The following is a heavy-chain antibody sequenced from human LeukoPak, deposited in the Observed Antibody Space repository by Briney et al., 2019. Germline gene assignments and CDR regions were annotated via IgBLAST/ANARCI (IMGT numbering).Heavy chain of an antibody. D-gene: IGHD1-26*01. CDR3: ARVPAGGIVGI. CDR2: INPNSGGT. J-gene: IGHJ3*02. CDR1: GYTFTDYY. Sequence: ASVKVSCKASGYTFTDYYMHWVRQAPGQGLEWMGWINPNSGGTNHAQKFQGRVTMTRDTSISTGYMDLSRLRSDDTAVYYCARVPAGGIVGIWGQGTVVTVSS. V-gene: IGHV1-2*02.